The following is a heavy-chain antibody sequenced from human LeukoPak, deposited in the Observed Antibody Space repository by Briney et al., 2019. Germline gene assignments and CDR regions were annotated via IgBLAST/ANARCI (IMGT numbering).Heavy chain of an antibody. CDR1: GFTFSSDA. CDR3: ARGQGYCSSTSCYGRHFDY. V-gene: IGHV4-34*01. CDR2: INHSGST. D-gene: IGHD2-2*01. Sequence: PGGSLRLSCAASGFTFSSDAMSWVRQAPGKGLEWIGEINHSGSTNYNPSLKGRVTISVDTSKNQFSLKLSSVTAADTAVYYCARGQGYCSSTSCYGRHFDYWGQGTLVTVSS. J-gene: IGHJ4*02.